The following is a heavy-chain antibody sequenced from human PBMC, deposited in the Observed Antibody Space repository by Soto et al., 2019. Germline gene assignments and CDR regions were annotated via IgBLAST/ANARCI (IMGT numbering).Heavy chain of an antibody. Sequence: PGESLKISCKGSGYSFTSYWISWVRQMPGKGLEWMGRIDPSDSYTNYSPSFQGHVTISADKSISTAYLQWSSLKASDTAMYYCARLSSGSYFYYYYGMDVWGQGTTVTVS. V-gene: IGHV5-10-1*01. D-gene: IGHD3-10*01. J-gene: IGHJ6*02. CDR2: IDPSDSYT. CDR1: GYSFTSYW. CDR3: ARLSSGSYFYYYYGMDV.